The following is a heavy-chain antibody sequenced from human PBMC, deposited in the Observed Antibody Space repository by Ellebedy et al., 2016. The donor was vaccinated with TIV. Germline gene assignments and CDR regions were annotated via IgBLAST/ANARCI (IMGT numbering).Heavy chain of an antibody. CDR2: ISSNGGRT. CDR3: ARDEGSGAMDV. J-gene: IGHJ6*04. V-gene: IGHV3-64*02. CDR1: GFTFSIYA. Sequence: GESLKISXAASGFTFSIYAMHWVRQAPGKGLEYISGISSNGGRTYYADSVKGRFTISRDNSKNTVYLQMGSLRGEDMAVYYCARDEGSGAMDVWGKGTTVTVSS. D-gene: IGHD1-26*01.